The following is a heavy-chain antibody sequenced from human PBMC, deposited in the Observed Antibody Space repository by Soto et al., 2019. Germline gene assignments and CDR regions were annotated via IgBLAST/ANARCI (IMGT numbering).Heavy chain of an antibody. CDR2: ISSSSSYI. CDR1: GFTFSSYS. Sequence: PGGSLRLSCAASGFTFSSYSMNWVRQAPGKGLEWVSSISSSSSYIYYADSVKGRFTISRDNAKNSLYLQMNSLRAEDTAVYYCARDIGRGYDYSRGYFDYWGQGTLVTVSS. D-gene: IGHD5-12*01. J-gene: IGHJ4*02. CDR3: ARDIGRGYDYSRGYFDY. V-gene: IGHV3-21*01.